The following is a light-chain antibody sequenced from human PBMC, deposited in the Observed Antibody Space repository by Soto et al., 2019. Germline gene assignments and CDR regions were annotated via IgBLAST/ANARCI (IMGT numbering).Light chain of an antibody. J-gene: IGLJ2*01. CDR1: SSDVGGYNY. V-gene: IGLV2-8*01. CDR3: SSYAGSNNVL. Sequence: QPVLTQPPSASGSPGQSVTISCTGSSSDVGGYNYVSWYQQHPGKAPKLMIYEVTKRPSGVPDRFSASKSGNTASLTVSGLQAADEADYYCSSYAGSNNVLFGGGTKLTVL. CDR2: EVT.